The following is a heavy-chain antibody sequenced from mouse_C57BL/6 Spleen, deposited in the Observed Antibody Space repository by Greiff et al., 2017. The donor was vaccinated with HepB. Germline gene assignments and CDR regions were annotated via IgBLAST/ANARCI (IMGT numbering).Heavy chain of an antibody. Sequence: EVKVEESGPGLVKPSQSLSLTCSVTGYSITSGYYWNWIRQFPGNKLEWMGYISYDGSNNYNPSLKNRISITRDTSKNQFFLKLNSVTTEDTATYYCARVAGNYGFDYWGQGTTLTVSS. CDR2: ISYDGSN. J-gene: IGHJ2*01. CDR1: GYSITSGYY. D-gene: IGHD2-1*01. CDR3: ARVAGNYGFDY. V-gene: IGHV3-6*01.